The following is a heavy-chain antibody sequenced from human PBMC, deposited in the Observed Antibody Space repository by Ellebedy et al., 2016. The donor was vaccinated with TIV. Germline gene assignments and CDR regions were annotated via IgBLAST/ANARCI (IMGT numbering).Heavy chain of an antibody. Sequence: TLSLTCAVYGGSFSGYYWSWIRQPPGKALEWLARIDWDDDKFYSTSLRTRVTISKDSSENQVVLTMTNMDPEDTATYYCARISSGWGFDYWGQGALVTVSS. CDR1: GGSFSGYY. CDR2: IDWDDDK. CDR3: ARISSGWGFDY. J-gene: IGHJ4*02. D-gene: IGHD6-19*01. V-gene: IGHV2-70*16.